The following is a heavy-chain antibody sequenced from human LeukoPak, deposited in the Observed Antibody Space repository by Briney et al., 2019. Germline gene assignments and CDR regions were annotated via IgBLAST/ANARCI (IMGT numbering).Heavy chain of an antibody. J-gene: IGHJ4*02. V-gene: IGHV3-33*06. Sequence: GGSLRLSCAASGFTFSSYGMHWVRQAPGKGLEWAAVIWYDGSNKYYADSVKGRFTISRDNSKNTLYLQMNSLRAEDTAVYYCAKDPSSRGSLIDYWGQGTLVTVSS. D-gene: IGHD3-10*01. CDR2: IWYDGSNK. CDR3: AKDPSSRGSLIDY. CDR1: GFTFSSYG.